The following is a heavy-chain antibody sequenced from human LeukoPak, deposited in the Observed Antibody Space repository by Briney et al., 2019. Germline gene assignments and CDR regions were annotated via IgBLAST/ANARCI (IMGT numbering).Heavy chain of an antibody. CDR1: GFTFSSYG. Sequence: GGSLRLSCAASGFTFSSYGMHWVRQAPGKGLEWVAVIWYDGSNKYYADSVKGRFTISRDNSKNTLYLQMNSLRAEDTAVYYCARGNIVVVPATYWGQGTLVTVSS. CDR2: IWYDGSNK. J-gene: IGHJ4*02. V-gene: IGHV3-33*01. CDR3: ARGNIVVVPATY. D-gene: IGHD2-2*01.